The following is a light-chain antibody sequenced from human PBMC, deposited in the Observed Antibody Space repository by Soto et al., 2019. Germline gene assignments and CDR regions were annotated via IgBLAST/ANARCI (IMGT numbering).Light chain of an antibody. Sequence: EIVMTQSPATVSVSPGERATLSCRASQSVNNYLAWYQQKPGQAPRLLVYGIFSRATGVPARFSGSGSGTEFTLTISSLQSEDSAVYYCQQHNKWPITFGGGTRVEIK. CDR1: QSVNNY. CDR2: GIF. CDR3: QQHNKWPIT. V-gene: IGKV3-15*01. J-gene: IGKJ4*01.